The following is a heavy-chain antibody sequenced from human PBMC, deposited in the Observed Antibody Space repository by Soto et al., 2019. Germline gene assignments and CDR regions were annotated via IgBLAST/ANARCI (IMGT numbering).Heavy chain of an antibody. CDR3: ARPNGESIHYYHGMDV. Sequence: QVQLVESGGGLVKPGGSLRLSCAASGFTFSDYYMAWIRQAPGKGLEYVSYISTDGDSMYYADSVKGRFTISRDNAKNSLSLKINSLRAEDTAVYYCARPNGESIHYYHGMDVWSQGTTVSVSS. CDR2: ISTDGDSM. D-gene: IGHD3-10*01. V-gene: IGHV3-11*01. CDR1: GFTFSDYY. J-gene: IGHJ6*02.